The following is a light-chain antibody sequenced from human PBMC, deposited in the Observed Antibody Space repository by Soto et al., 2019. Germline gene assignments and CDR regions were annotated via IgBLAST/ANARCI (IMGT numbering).Light chain of an antibody. CDR2: GNN. CDR3: QSYHSSLSGYV. CDR1: SANIGAAYN. Sequence: QSALTQPPSVSGAPVQRGTISCTGSSANIGAAYNVDWYQQLPGTAPKLLIYGNNNRPSGVPARFSGSKSGTSASLAIARLQAADEGDSSCQSYHSSLSGYVFGTGTKVTVL. J-gene: IGLJ1*01. V-gene: IGLV1-40*01.